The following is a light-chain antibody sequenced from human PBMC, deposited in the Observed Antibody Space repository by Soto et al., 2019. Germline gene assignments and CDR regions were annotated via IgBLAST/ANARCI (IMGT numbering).Light chain of an antibody. J-gene: IGLJ2*01. V-gene: IGLV2-8*01. Sequence: QSALTQPPSASGSPGQSVTISCTGTSSDVGGYNFVSWYQQHPGKAPKLMIYEVSKRPSGVPDRFSGSKSGTSASLAITGLQAEDEGDYYCQSYDSSLSNLVVFGGGTQLTVL. CDR2: EVS. CDR1: SSDVGGYNF. CDR3: QSYDSSLSNLVV.